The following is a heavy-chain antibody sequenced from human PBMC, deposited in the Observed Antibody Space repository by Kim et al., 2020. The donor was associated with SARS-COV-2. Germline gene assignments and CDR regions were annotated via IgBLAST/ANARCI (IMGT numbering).Heavy chain of an antibody. Sequence: NPSLKSRVTRSVDTSKNQFSLKLSSVTAADTAVYYCARRSLRREVDAFDIWGQGTMVTVSS. V-gene: IGHV4-4*09. J-gene: IGHJ3*02. CDR3: ARRSLRREVDAFDI. D-gene: IGHD3-16*02.